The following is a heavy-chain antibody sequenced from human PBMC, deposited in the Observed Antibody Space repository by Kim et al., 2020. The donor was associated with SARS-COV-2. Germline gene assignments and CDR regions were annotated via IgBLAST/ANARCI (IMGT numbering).Heavy chain of an antibody. Sequence: STYYADSVKGRFTISRDKSKSTLYLQMNSLRAEDTAVYYCARWDYYFDYWGQGTLVTVSS. V-gene: IGHV3-23*01. CDR3: ARWDYYFDY. D-gene: IGHD1-26*01. CDR2: ST. J-gene: IGHJ4*02.